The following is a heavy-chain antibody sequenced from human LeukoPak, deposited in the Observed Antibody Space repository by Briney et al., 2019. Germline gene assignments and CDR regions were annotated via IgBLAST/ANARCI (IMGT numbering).Heavy chain of an antibody. Sequence: GESLEISCQGLGSRFTSYWIGGVPRLPGKGLEWIGIIYPGDYDTRYSPSFQGQVTISADKSISTAYLQWSSLKASDTAMYYCARHSNWNYYYYYMDVWGKGTTVTVSS. V-gene: IGHV5-51*01. J-gene: IGHJ6*03. D-gene: IGHD1-1*01. CDR3: ARHSNWNYYYYYMDV. CDR2: IYPGDYDT. CDR1: GSRFTSYW.